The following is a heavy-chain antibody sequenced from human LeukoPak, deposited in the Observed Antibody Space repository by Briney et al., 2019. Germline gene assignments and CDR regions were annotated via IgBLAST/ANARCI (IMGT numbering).Heavy chain of an antibody. D-gene: IGHD3-10*01. CDR3: SGYFDY. CDR1: GYSISSSSY. CDR2: IYHSGST. J-gene: IGHJ4*02. V-gene: IGHV4-38-2*01. Sequence: PSETLSLTCAVSGYSISSSSYWGWIRQPPGMRLEWIGSIYHSGSTHYNPSLRSRVTISVETSKNQFSPKLSSVTAADTAVYCTSGYFDYWGQGALVTVSS.